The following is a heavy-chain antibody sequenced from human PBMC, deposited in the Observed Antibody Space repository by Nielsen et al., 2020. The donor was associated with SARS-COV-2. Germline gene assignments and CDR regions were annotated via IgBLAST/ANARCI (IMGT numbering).Heavy chain of an antibody. CDR2: ISYDGSNK. CDR3: AKEAKDLLWFGELSGFDY. V-gene: IGHV3-30*18. D-gene: IGHD3-10*01. J-gene: IGHJ4*02. Sequence: GGSLRLSCAASGFTFSSYGMHWVRQAPGKGLEWVAVISYDGSNKYYADSVKGRFTISRDNSKNTLYLQMNSLRAEDTAVYYCAKEAKDLLWFGELSGFDYWGQGTLVTVSS. CDR1: GFTFSSYG.